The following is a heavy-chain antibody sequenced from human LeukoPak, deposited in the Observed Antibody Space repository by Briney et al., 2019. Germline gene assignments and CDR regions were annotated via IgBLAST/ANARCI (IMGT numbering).Heavy chain of an antibody. J-gene: IGHJ5*02. Sequence: GESLKISCKGSGYSFTSYWIGWVRQMPGKGLEWMGIIYPGDSDTRYSPSFQGQVTISADKSISTAYLQWSSLEASDTAMYYCARSAMVRGVINWFDPWGQGTLVTVSS. D-gene: IGHD3-10*01. V-gene: IGHV5-51*01. CDR1: GYSFTSYW. CDR3: ARSAMVRGVINWFDP. CDR2: IYPGDSDT.